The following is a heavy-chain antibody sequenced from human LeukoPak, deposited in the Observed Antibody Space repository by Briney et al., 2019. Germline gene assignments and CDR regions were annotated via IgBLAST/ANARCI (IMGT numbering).Heavy chain of an antibody. Sequence: GGSLGLSCAASGFTFSSYGMHWVRQAPGKGLEWVAFIRYDGSNKYYADSVKGRFTISRDNSKNTLYLQMNSLRAEDTAVYYCAKDGGSRIYYYYYGMDVWGQGTTVTVSS. J-gene: IGHJ6*02. V-gene: IGHV3-30*02. CDR2: IRYDGSNK. CDR3: AKDGGSRIYYYYYGMDV. CDR1: GFTFSSYG. D-gene: IGHD2-2*01.